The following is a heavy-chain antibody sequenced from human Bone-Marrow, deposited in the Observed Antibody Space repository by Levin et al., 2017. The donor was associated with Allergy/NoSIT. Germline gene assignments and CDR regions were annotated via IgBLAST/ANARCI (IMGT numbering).Heavy chain of an antibody. CDR1: GFIFSTYT. Sequence: GESLKISCAASGFIFSTYTMSWVRQAPGKGLEWVSGIYGSGDGRTFYADSVKGRFTISRDDSKDTLYLQMNNLRAEDTALYFCAKDRVVDEVWDIDSWGQGTLVTVSS. V-gene: IGHV3-23*01. J-gene: IGHJ4*02. CDR2: IYGSGDGRT. CDR3: AKDRVVDEVWDIDS. D-gene: IGHD2-15*01.